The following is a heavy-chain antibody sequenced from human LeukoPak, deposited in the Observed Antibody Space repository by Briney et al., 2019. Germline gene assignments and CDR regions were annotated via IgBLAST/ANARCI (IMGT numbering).Heavy chain of an antibody. CDR3: ATLDLPPSTAAVAS. CDR2: FVLEDGER. CDR1: GYTLSELS. V-gene: IGHV1-24*01. D-gene: IGHD6-13*01. J-gene: IGHJ5*01. Sequence: GASVKVSCKVSGYTLSELSIHWVRQGPGKGLEWMAGFVLEDGERIYAQKFRDRVRVTEDTSTDTAYMELSSLRSEDTAVYYCATLDLPPSTAAVASWGQGTLVTVSS.